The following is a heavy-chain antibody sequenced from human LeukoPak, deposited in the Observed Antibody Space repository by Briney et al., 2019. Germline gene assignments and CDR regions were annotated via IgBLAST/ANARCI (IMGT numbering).Heavy chain of an antibody. J-gene: IGHJ3*02. CDR2: INPNSGGT. D-gene: IGHD3-22*01. CDR1: GYTFTDYY. Sequence: GASVKVSCKASGYTFTDYYMHWVRQAPGQGLEWMGWINPNSGGTNYAQKFQGRVTMTRDTSISTAYMELSRLRSDDTAVYYCKSITMIEDAFDIWGQGTMVTVSS. V-gene: IGHV1-2*02. CDR3: KSITMIEDAFDI.